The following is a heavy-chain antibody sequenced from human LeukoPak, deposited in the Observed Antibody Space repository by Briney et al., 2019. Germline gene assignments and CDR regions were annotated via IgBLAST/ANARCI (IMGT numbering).Heavy chain of an antibody. V-gene: IGHV5-51*01. CDR3: ARQGGYSGYEPLD. CDR2: IYPGDSHT. J-gene: IGHJ4*02. CDR1: AYSFSNYW. D-gene: IGHD5-12*01. Sequence: AGESLKISCKDSAYSFSNYWIGWVRQMPGKGLEWMGIIYPGDSHTRYSPSFQGQVTISADKSISTAYLQWRSLKASDTAMYYCARQGGYSGYEPLDWGQGTLVTVSS.